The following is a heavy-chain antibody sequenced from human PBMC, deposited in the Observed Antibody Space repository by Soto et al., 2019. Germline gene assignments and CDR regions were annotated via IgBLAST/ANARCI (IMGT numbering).Heavy chain of an antibody. CDR1: GFTFSSYS. V-gene: IGHV3-21*01. J-gene: IGHJ3*02. CDR3: ASDVVVVAATRDAFDI. D-gene: IGHD2-15*01. Sequence: GGSLRLSCAASGFTFSSYSMNWVRQAPGKGLEWVSSISSSSSYIYYADSVKGRFTISRDNAKNSLYLQMNSLGAEDTAVYYCASDVVVVAATRDAFDIWGQGTMVTVSS. CDR2: ISSSSSYI.